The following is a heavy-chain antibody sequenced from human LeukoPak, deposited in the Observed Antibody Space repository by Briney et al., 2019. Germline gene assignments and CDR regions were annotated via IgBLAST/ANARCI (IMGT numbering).Heavy chain of an antibody. D-gene: IGHD2/OR15-2a*01. CDR3: ARLTKFLTTYYPTP. CDR1: GGSITGYY. Sequence: PSETLSLTCTVSGGSITGYYWSWIRQPPGKGLEWVGYIFSSGSTNYNPSLKSRVTISLHTSKGQFSLTLISVTASDTAVYYCARLTKFLTTYYPTPWGQGTLVTVSS. J-gene: IGHJ5*02. V-gene: IGHV4-59*08. CDR2: IFSSGST.